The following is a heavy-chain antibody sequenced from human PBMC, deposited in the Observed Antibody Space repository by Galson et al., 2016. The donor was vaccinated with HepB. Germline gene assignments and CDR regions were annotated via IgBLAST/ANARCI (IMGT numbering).Heavy chain of an antibody. CDR1: GFPFSTYA. CDR3: WKLGCSSTRCYGNY. CDR2: ISSDGGIT. Sequence: SLRLSCAASGFPFSTYAMHWVRQAPGKGLEYVSSISSDGGITDYADPVKGRVTISRDNSKNTLYLKMSSLRAEDTAVYYCWKLGCSSTRCYGNYWGQGTLVTVSS. J-gene: IGHJ4*02. D-gene: IGHD2-2*01. V-gene: IGHV3-64D*06.